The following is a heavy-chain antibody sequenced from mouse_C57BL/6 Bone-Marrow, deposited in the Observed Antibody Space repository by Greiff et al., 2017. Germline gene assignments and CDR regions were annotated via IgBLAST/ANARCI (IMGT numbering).Heavy chain of an antibody. V-gene: IGHV1-72*01. CDR3: ARALFITRKGYAMDY. CDR1: GYTFTSYW. Sequence: QVQLKQPGAELVKPGASVKLSCKASGYTFTSYWMHWVKQRPGRGLEWIGRIDPNSGGTKYNEKFKSKATLTVDKPSSTAYMQLSSLTSEDSAVYYCARALFITRKGYAMDYWGQGTSVTVSS. J-gene: IGHJ4*01. D-gene: IGHD1-1*01. CDR2: IDPNSGGT.